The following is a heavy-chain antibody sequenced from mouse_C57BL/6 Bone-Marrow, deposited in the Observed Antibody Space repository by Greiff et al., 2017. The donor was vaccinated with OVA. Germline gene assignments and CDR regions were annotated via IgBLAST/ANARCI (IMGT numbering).Heavy chain of an antibody. J-gene: IGHJ3*01. Sequence: QVQLQQPGAELVKPGASVKLSCKASGYTFTSYWMQWVKQRPGQGLEWIGEIDPSDSYTNYNQKFKGKATLTVDTSSSTAYMQLSSLTSEDSAVYYCAREDYGSSPFAYWGQGTLVTVSA. CDR3: AREDYGSSPFAY. CDR1: GYTFTSYW. CDR2: IDPSDSYT. V-gene: IGHV1-50*01. D-gene: IGHD1-1*01.